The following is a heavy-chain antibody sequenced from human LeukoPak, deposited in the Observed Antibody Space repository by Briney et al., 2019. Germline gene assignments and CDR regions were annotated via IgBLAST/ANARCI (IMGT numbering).Heavy chain of an antibody. CDR1: GFTVSSNY. D-gene: IGHD2-15*01. CDR3: ADLGYCSGGSCRPHAFDI. CDR2: IYSGGST. V-gene: IGHV3-66*01. Sequence: GGSLRLSCAASGFTVSSNYMSWVRQAPGKGLEWVSVIYSGGSTYYADSVKGRFTIARDNSKNTLYLQMNSLRAEDTAVYYCADLGYCSGGSCRPHAFDIWGQGTMVTVSS. J-gene: IGHJ3*02.